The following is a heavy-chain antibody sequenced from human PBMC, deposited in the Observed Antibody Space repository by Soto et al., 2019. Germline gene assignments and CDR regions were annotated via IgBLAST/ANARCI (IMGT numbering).Heavy chain of an antibody. CDR3: VRDPVALRNRVRVGYFNL. CDR1: GFVFTTYG. V-gene: IGHV3-33*01. CDR2: IWHDGSGT. J-gene: IGHJ2*01. D-gene: IGHD1-26*01. Sequence: QVKLVESGGGVVQPGRSLRLSCAASGFVFTTYGMHWGRQAPGKGLEWVGVIWHDGSGTYYADALKGRFTISRDNSKNTLFLQMDSLTVEDTAVYYCVRDPVALRNRVRVGYFNLWGRGTQVTVSS.